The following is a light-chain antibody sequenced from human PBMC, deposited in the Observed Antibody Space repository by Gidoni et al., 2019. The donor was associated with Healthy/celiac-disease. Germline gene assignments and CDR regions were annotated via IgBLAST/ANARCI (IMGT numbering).Light chain of an antibody. CDR2: GKN. J-gene: IGLJ2*01. V-gene: IGLV3-19*01. CDR3: NSRDSSGNHLDVV. Sequence: SSDLTQDPAVSVPFGQTVRITCQGDSLRSYYASWYQQKPGQAPVLVIYGKNNRPSGIPDRFSGSSSGNTASLTITGAQEEDEADYYCNSRDSSGNHLDVVFGGGNKLTVL. CDR1: SLRSYY.